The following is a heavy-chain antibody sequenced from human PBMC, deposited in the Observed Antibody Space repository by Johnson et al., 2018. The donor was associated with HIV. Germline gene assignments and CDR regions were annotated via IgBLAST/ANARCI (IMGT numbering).Heavy chain of an antibody. CDR1: GFTFCSYD. D-gene: IGHD3-10*01. V-gene: IGHV3-13*01. CDR2: IGTAGDT. J-gene: IGHJ3*02. CDR3: TTDQGYYGDAFDI. Sequence: VQLVESGGGLVQPGGSLRLSCAASGFTFCSYDMHWVRQATGKGLEWVSAIGTAGDTYYPGSVKGRFTISRDDSKNTLYLQMNSLKTEDTAVYYCTTDQGYYGDAFDIWGQGTMVTVSS.